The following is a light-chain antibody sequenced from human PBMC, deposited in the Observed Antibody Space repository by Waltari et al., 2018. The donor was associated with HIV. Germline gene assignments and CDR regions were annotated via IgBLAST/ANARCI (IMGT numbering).Light chain of an antibody. Sequence: IQMTQSPSSVSVFVGGGVSIRCLASQNIGRSLAWYQLKPGKAPKLLVYEASRLNDGVPARFHATGSKSNFTLDINNLQSEDFAFYVCQQATSFPHTFG. CDR3: QQATSFPHT. J-gene: IGKJ2*01. V-gene: IGKV1-12*01. CDR2: EAS. CDR1: QNIGRS.